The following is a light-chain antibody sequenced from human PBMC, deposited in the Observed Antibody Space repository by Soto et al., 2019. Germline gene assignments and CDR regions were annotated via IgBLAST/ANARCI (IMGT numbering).Light chain of an antibody. CDR3: QQADSFPLT. J-gene: IGKJ4*01. Sequence: DIQMTHPPSSVSASIGDTVTITCRASQDISTLLAWYQQKPGKAPKLLIYGASTLESGVPSRFSRRGSGKDFTLTISSLQPEDFATYFCQQADSFPLTFGGGSKVDIX. V-gene: IGKV1D-12*01. CDR2: GAS. CDR1: QDISTL.